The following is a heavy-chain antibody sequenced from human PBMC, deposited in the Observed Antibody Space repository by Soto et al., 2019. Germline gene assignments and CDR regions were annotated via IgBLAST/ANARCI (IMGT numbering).Heavy chain of an antibody. J-gene: IGHJ2*01. CDR3: AKDPSTAAGGSGLWYFDL. D-gene: IGHD6-13*01. CDR1: GFSFSNYA. Sequence: EVQLLESGGGLVQPGGSLRLSCAASGFSFSNYAMSWVRQTPGKGLEWVSSISGSGDSTLSADSVKGQFTISRDNSKNTLYLPMNSLGAEDNAVYYCAKDPSTAAGGSGLWYFDLWGRGTLVTVSS. V-gene: IGHV3-23*01. CDR2: ISGSGDST.